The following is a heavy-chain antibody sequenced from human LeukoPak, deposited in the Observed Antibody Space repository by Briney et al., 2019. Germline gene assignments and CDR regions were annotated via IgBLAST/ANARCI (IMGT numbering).Heavy chain of an antibody. CDR2: INPNSGGT. CDR1: GDTFTGYY. Sequence: ASVKVSCKVSGDTFTGYYMHWVRQAPGQGLEWMGRINPNSGGTNYAQKFQGRVTMTRDTSISTAYMELRRLRSDDTAVYYCARTPQFYGSGTKGVSDYWGQGTLVTVSS. CDR3: ARTPQFYGSGTKGVSDY. J-gene: IGHJ4*02. V-gene: IGHV1-2*06. D-gene: IGHD3-10*01.